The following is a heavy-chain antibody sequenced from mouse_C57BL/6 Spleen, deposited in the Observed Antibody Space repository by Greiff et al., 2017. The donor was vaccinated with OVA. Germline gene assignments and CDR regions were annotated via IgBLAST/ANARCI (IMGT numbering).Heavy chain of an antibody. CDR1: GYAFSSSW. Sequence: QVQLKESGPELVKPGASVKISCKASGYAFSSSWMNWVKQRPGKGLEWIGRIDPGDGDTNYNGKFKGKATLTADKSSSTAYMQLSSLTSEDSAVYFCANYYGSWGQGTTLTVSS. V-gene: IGHV1-82*01. CDR2: IDPGDGDT. CDR3: ANYYGS. J-gene: IGHJ2*01. D-gene: IGHD1-1*01.